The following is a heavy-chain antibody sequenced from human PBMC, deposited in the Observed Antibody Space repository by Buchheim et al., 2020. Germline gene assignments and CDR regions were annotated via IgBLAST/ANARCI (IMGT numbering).Heavy chain of an antibody. CDR2: IFHTGGS. CDR3: ARGGQWLREFDY. V-gene: IGHV4-4*02. D-gene: IGHD6-19*01. J-gene: IGHJ4*02. Sequence: QVQLQESGPGLVKPSGTLSLTCAVSGGSISTSHWWSWVRQPPGKGLEWIGVIFHTGGSNYNPSLKNRVTISVDKSKNQFSLKLSSVTAADTAVYYCARGGQWLREFDYWGQGTL. CDR1: GGSISTSHW.